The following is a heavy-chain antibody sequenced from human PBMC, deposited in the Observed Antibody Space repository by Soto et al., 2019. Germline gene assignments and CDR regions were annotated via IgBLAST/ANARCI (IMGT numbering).Heavy chain of an antibody. CDR1: GFTFSSYG. J-gene: IGHJ3*02. CDR3: AKVAYSSGWYQAFDI. D-gene: IGHD6-19*01. V-gene: IGHV3-30*18. CDR2: ISYDGSNK. Sequence: GGSLRLSCAASGFTFSSYGMHWARQAPGKGLEWVAVISYDGSNKYYADSVKGRFTISRDNSKNTLYLQMNSLRAEDTAVYYCAKVAYSSGWYQAFDIWGQGTMVTVSS.